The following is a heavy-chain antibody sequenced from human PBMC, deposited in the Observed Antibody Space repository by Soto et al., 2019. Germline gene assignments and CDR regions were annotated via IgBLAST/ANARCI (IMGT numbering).Heavy chain of an antibody. CDR3: ARGAAAAATTNY. CDR2: MNPNSGNT. V-gene: IGHV1-8*01. D-gene: IGHD6-13*01. Sequence: QVQLVQSGAEVKKPGASVKVSCKASGYTFTSYDINWVRQATGQGLEWMGWMNPNSGNTGYAQKFRGRVTMTRNTSISTAYMELSSLRSEDTAVYYYARGAAAAATTNYWGQGTLVTVSS. CDR1: GYTFTSYD. J-gene: IGHJ4*02.